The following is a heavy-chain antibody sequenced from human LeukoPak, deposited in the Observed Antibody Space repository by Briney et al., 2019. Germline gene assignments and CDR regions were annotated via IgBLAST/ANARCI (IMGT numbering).Heavy chain of an antibody. J-gene: IGHJ6*03. V-gene: IGHV3-23*01. CDR1: GFTFSSYA. Sequence: TGGSLRLSCAASGFTFSSYAMSWVPQAPGKGLEWVSAISGSGGSTYCADSVKGRFTISRDNSKNTLYLQMNSLRAEDTAVYYCAKDLEERARGYYYMDVWGKGTTVTVSS. D-gene: IGHD3-3*01. CDR3: AKDLEERARGYYYMDV. CDR2: ISGSGGST.